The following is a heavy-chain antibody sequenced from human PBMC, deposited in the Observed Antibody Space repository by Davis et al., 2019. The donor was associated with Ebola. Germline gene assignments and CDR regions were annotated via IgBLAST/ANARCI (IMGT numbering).Heavy chain of an antibody. CDR3: ARQSSRGRVFTVD. V-gene: IGHV5-10-1*01. D-gene: IGHD3-10*01. CDR2: IDPSDSYT. CDR1: GYSFSDYW. Sequence: KVSCKTSGYSFSDYWIGWVHQMPGKGLEWMGRIDPSDSYTNYSPSFQGHVTISADKSISTAYLQWSSLKASDTAMYYCARQSSRGRVFTVDWGQGTLVTVSS. J-gene: IGHJ4*02.